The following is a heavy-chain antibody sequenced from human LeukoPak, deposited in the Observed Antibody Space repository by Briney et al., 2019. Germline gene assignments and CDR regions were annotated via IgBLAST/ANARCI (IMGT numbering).Heavy chain of an antibody. V-gene: IGHV3-30*18. D-gene: IGHD3-3*01. J-gene: IGHJ4*02. CDR3: AKDLRLWSGYSNDY. Sequence: GGPLRLSCAASGFTFSSCGMHWVRQAPGKGLEWVAVISYDGSNKYYADSVKGRFTISRDNSKNTLYLQMNSLRAEDTAVYYCAKDLRLWSGYSNDYWGQGTLVTVSS. CDR2: ISYDGSNK. CDR1: GFTFSSCG.